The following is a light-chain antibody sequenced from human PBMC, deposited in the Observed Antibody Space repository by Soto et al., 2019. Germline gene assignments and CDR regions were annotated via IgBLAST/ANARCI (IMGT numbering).Light chain of an antibody. CDR2: AAS. CDR1: QSISNY. Sequence: DIQMTQSPSSLSASVGDRVTITCRASQSISNYLNWYQQKPGKAPKLLIYAASSLQSGVPSRFSGSGSRTDFTLTISSLQPEDFATYYCNQSYNTPLTFGGGTKVEIK. V-gene: IGKV1-39*01. J-gene: IGKJ4*01. CDR3: NQSYNTPLT.